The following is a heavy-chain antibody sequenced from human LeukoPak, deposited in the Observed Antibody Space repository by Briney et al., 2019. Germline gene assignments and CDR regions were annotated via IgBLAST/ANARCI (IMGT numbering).Heavy chain of an antibody. D-gene: IGHD2-2*01. CDR2: INHSGST. CDR1: GGSFSGYY. CDR3: ARDRSVPAAFDY. Sequence: PSETLSLTCAVYGGSFSGYYWSWIRQPPGKGLEWIGEINHSGSTNYNPSLKSRVTISVDTSKNQFSLKLSSVTAADTAVYYCARDRSVPAAFDYWGQGTLVTVSS. V-gene: IGHV4-34*01. J-gene: IGHJ4*02.